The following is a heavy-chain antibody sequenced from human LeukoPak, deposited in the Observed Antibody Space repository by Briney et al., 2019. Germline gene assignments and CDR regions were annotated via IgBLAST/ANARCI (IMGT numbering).Heavy chain of an antibody. Sequence: GASVKVSCKASGGTFSSYAISWVRQAPGQGLEWMGRIIPILGIANYAQKFQGRVTITADKSTSTAYMELSSLRSEDTAVYYCAREQYYDSSGYFDYWGQGTLVAVSS. CDR2: IIPILGIA. V-gene: IGHV1-69*04. CDR3: AREQYYDSSGYFDY. CDR1: GGTFSSYA. D-gene: IGHD3-22*01. J-gene: IGHJ4*02.